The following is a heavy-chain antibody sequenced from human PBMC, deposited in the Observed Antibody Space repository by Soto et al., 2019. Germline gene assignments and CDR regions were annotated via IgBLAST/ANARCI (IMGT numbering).Heavy chain of an antibody. Sequence: RLSCAASGFTFSSYAMNWVRQAPGKGLEWVSVISVSGDSTYYADSVKGRFTISRDKSKNTLYLKMNSLRAEDTAVYYCAKGFWAVAGTRYFDSWGQRTMVTVS. CDR2: ISVSGDST. CDR3: AKGFWAVAGTRYFDS. D-gene: IGHD6-19*01. J-gene: IGHJ4*02. CDR1: GFTFSSYA. V-gene: IGHV3-23*01.